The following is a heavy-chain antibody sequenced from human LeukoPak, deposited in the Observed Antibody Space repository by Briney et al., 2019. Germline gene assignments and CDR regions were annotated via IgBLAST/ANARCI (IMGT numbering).Heavy chain of an antibody. Sequence: SVKVSCKASGGTFSSYAISWVRQAPGQGLEWMGGIIPIFGTANYAQKFQGRVTITADESTSTAYMELSSLRSEDTAVYYCARGVVPAVTMPIFNYWGQGTLVTVSS. CDR1: GGTFSSYA. D-gene: IGHD2-2*01. J-gene: IGHJ4*02. V-gene: IGHV1-69*13. CDR2: IIPIFGTA. CDR3: ARGVVPAVTMPIFNY.